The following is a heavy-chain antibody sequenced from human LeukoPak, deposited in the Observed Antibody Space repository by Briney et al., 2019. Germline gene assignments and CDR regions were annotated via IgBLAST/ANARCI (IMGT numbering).Heavy chain of an antibody. V-gene: IGHV3-23*01. CDR3: AKDGVTYFGSGSYRTGGMDV. D-gene: IGHD3-10*01. J-gene: IGHJ6*02. Sequence: PGGSLRLSCAASGFTFSSYAMSWVRQGPGTGLEWVSAISGSGGSTYYADSVKGRFTISRDNSKNTLYLQMNSLRAEDTAVYYCAKDGVTYFGSGSYRTGGMDVWGQGTTVTVSS. CDR2: ISGSGGST. CDR1: GFTFSSYA.